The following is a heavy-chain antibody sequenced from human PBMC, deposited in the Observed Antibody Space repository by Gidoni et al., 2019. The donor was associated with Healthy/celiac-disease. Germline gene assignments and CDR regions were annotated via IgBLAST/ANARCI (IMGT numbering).Heavy chain of an antibody. J-gene: IGHJ5*02. D-gene: IGHD2-2*02. Sequence: QLHLQESGPGLVKPSETLSLSCTVSGGSLSSSSYYWGWIRQPPGKGLEWNGSIYYSGSTYYNPSLKSRVTISVDTSKNQFSLKLSSVTAADTAVYYCARHSCDGGTSCYMFVVTVFDPWGQGTLVTVSS. CDR2: IYYSGST. V-gene: IGHV4-39*01. CDR3: ARHSCDGGTSCYMFVVTVFDP. CDR1: GGSLSSSSYY.